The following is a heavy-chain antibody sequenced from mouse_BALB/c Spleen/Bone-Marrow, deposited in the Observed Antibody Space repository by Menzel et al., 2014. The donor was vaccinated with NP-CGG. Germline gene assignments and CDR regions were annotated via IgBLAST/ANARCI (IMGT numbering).Heavy chain of an antibody. Sequence: EVKVVESGGNLVKSGGSLKLSCAASGFTFSSYGMSWVRQTPEKRLEWVATISGGSSYTFYPDSVKGRFTISRDNAKNNLYLQLSSLRSEDTALYYCARQAYYDQTEVSFVYWGQGTLVTVSA. V-gene: IGHV5-9-2*01. CDR2: ISGGSSYT. D-gene: IGHD2-4*01. J-gene: IGHJ3*01. CDR3: ARQAYYDQTEVSFVY. CDR1: GFTFSSYG.